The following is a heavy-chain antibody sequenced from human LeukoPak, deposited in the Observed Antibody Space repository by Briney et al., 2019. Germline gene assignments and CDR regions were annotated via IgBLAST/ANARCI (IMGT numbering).Heavy chain of an antibody. J-gene: IGHJ4*02. CDR3: AKFLEPRGLFDY. CDR1: GFTFSSYG. V-gene: IGHV3-33*06. D-gene: IGHD1-1*01. Sequence: GGSLRLSCAASGFTFSSYGMHWVRQAPGKGLEWVAVIWYDGSNKYYADSVKGRFTISRDNSKNTLYLQMNSLRAEDTAVYYCAKFLEPRGLFDYWGQGTLVTVSS. CDR2: IWYDGSNK.